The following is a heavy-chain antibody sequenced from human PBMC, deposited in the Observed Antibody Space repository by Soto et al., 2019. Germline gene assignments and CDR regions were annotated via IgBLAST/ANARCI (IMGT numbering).Heavy chain of an antibody. Sequence: PSETLSLTCTVSGGSISSYYWSWIRQPPGKGLEWIGYIYAQKFQDRVSMTTDTSTTTAYMELRSLRSDDTAVYYCARDLGDQVLSVYFDHWGQGTLVTVSS. J-gene: IGHJ4*02. V-gene: IGHV4-4*08. CDR2: IYA. CDR3: ARDLGDQVLSVYFDH. D-gene: IGHD3-16*01. CDR1: GGSISSYY.